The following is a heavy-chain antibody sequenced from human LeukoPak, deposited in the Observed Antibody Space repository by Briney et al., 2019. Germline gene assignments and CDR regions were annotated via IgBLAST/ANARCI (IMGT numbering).Heavy chain of an antibody. J-gene: IGHJ3*02. Sequence: ASVRVSCKASGYSFTGDDIHWVRQAPGQGLEWMGLINPSSGGTNYAQKFQGRVTMTRDTSISTAYMELSRLRSDDTAVYYCARVFSTEEFHDAFDIWGQGTVVTVSS. CDR3: ARVFSTEEFHDAFDI. CDR2: INPSSGGT. V-gene: IGHV1-2*02. D-gene: IGHD2-2*01. CDR1: GYSFTGDD.